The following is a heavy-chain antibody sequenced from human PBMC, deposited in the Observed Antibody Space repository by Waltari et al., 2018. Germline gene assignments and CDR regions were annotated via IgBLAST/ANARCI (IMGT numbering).Heavy chain of an antibody. D-gene: IGHD3-3*01. V-gene: IGHV3-7*01. J-gene: IGHJ4*02. Sequence: VESGGGLVQPGGSLRHSCGASGFTFSNYWMSWVRQAPGKGLEWVGSIKPDGTKKYYVAAVWGRFTISRDNTQKSLSLQLSTLRDEDSGRYFCARDWSGSGRGINFWGQGTLVTVSS. CDR2: IKPDGTKK. CDR3: ARDWSGSGRGINF. CDR1: GFTFSNYW.